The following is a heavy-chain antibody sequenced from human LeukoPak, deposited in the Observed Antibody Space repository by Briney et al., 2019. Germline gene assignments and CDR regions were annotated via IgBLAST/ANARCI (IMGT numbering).Heavy chain of an antibody. D-gene: IGHD3-10*01. J-gene: IGHJ4*02. CDR3: ARGGKYPDY. CDR1: GGSFSGYY. CDR2: INHSGST. V-gene: IGHV4-34*01. Sequence: KPSETLSLTCAVYGGSFSGYYWSWIRQPPGKGLEWIGEINHSGSTNYNPSLKSRVTISVDTSKNQFSLKLSSVTAADTAVYYCARGGKYPDYWGQGTLVTVSS.